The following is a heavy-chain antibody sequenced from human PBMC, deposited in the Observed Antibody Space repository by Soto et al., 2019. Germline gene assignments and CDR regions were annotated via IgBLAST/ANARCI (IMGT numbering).Heavy chain of an antibody. V-gene: IGHV4-34*01. Sequence: QVQLQQWGAGLLKPSETLSLTCAVYGGSFSGYYWSWIRQPPGKGLEWIGEINHSGSTNYNPSLKSRVNXSVDTSKNQFSLKLSSVTAADTAVYYCARGDGFAHWGQGTLVTVSS. D-gene: IGHD4-17*01. J-gene: IGHJ4*02. CDR1: GGSFSGYY. CDR3: ARGDGFAH. CDR2: INHSGST.